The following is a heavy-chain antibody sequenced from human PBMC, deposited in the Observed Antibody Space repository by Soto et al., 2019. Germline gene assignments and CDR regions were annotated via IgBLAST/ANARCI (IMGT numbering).Heavy chain of an antibody. D-gene: IGHD5-12*01. V-gene: IGHV1-18*01. Sequence: QVQLVQSGAEVKKPGASVKVSFKASGYTFTTYGISWVRQAPGQGLEWMGWISAYNGNTNYAQKLQGRVTMTTDTPTSTAYMERRSLRSDDTAVYYCASVGSDGYNKVGYFELWGRGTLVPVSS. CDR2: ISAYNGNT. CDR3: ASVGSDGYNKVGYFEL. CDR1: GYTFTTYG. J-gene: IGHJ2*01.